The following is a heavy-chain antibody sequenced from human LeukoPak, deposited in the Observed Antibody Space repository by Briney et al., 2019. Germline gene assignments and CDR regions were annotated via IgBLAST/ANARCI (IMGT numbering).Heavy chain of an antibody. CDR3: ARGRLSYDFWSGYSQDLLDY. D-gene: IGHD3-3*01. J-gene: IGHJ4*02. CDR2: ISSSSSYI. Sequence: GGSLRLSCAASGFTFSSYGMSWVRQAPGKGLEWVSSISSSSSYIYYADSLKGRFTISRDNAKNSLYLQMNSLRAEDTAVYYCARGRLSYDFWSGYSQDLLDYWGQGTLVTVSS. CDR1: GFTFSSYG. V-gene: IGHV3-21*01.